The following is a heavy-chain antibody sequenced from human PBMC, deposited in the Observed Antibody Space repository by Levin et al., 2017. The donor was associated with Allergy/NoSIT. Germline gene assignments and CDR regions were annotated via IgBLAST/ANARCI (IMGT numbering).Heavy chain of an antibody. Sequence: GESLKISCAASGFTFSDYYMSWIRQAPGKGLEWVSYISSSGSTIYYADSVKGRFTISRDNAKNSLYLQMNSLRAEDTAVYYCARDLVRVTTIGDYDYGMDGWGQGTTVTVSS. J-gene: IGHJ6*02. CDR2: ISSSGSTI. CDR1: GFTFSDYY. D-gene: IGHD4-17*01. CDR3: ARDLVRVTTIGDYDYGMDG. V-gene: IGHV3-11*01.